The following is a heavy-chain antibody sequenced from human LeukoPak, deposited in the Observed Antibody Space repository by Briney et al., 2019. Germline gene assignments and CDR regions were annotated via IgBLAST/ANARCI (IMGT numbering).Heavy chain of an antibody. CDR1: GFTFDEYA. Sequence: GGSLRLSCAASGFTFDEYAMHWVRHAPGKGLEWVSGISWNSGSIDYADSVKGRFTISRDNAKNSLYLQMNSLRAEDTALYYCAKEVAATGVYYFDYWGQGTLVTVSS. V-gene: IGHV3-9*01. CDR3: AKEVAATGVYYFDY. D-gene: IGHD6-13*01. J-gene: IGHJ4*02. CDR2: ISWNSGSI.